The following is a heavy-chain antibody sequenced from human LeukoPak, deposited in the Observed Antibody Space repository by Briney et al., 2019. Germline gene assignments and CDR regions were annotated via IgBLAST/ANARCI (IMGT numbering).Heavy chain of an antibody. CDR2: ISSSSSYI. CDR1: GFTFSSYS. V-gene: IGHV3-21*01. CDR3: ARTRMVRGVTLHFDY. J-gene: IGHJ4*02. Sequence: NPGGSLRLSCAASGFTFSSYSTNWVRQAPGKGLEWVSSISSSSSYIYYADSVKGRFTISRDNAKNSLYLQMNSLRAEDTAVYYCARTRMVRGVTLHFDYWGQGTLVTVSS. D-gene: IGHD3-10*01.